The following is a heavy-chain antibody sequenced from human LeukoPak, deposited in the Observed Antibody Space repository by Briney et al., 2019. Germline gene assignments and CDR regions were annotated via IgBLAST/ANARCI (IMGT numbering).Heavy chain of an antibody. V-gene: IGHV3-23*01. CDR3: AKDQYYDFWSGYYTGYYYGMDV. CDR2: ISGSGGST. Sequence: PGGSLRLSCAASGFTFSSYAMSWVRQAPGKGLEWVSAISGSGGSTYYADSVKGRFTISRDNSKNTLYLQMNSLRAEDTAVYYCAKDQYYDFWSGYYTGYYYGMDVWGQGTTVTVSS. J-gene: IGHJ6*02. CDR1: GFTFSSYA. D-gene: IGHD3-3*01.